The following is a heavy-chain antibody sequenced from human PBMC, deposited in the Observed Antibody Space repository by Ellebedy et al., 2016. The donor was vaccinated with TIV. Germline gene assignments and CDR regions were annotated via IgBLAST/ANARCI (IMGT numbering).Heavy chain of an antibody. D-gene: IGHD4-17*01. CDR3: AKEYGVQFDF. V-gene: IGHV3-23*01. Sequence: GESLKISXAASGFTLRRYAMSWVRQAPGKGLEWVASTGDDTFYADSVKGRFTISRDNSKNTLFLQMILLRAEDTAVYYCAKEYGVQFDFWGLGTLITVSS. CDR2: TGDDT. CDR1: GFTLRRYA. J-gene: IGHJ4*02.